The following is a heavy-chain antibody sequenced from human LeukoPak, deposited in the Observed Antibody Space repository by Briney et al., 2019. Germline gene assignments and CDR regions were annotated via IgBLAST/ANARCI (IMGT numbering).Heavy chain of an antibody. D-gene: IGHD2-8*01. J-gene: IGHJ3*02. V-gene: IGHV7-4-1*02. CDR2: INTNTGNP. CDR1: GYTFASYA. CDR3: ASKMYADAFDI. Sequence: GASVKVSCKASGYTFASYAMNWVRQAPGQGLEWMGWINTNTGNPTYAQGFTGRFVFSLDTSVSTAYLQISSLKAEDTAVYYCASKMYADAFDIWGQGTMVTVSS.